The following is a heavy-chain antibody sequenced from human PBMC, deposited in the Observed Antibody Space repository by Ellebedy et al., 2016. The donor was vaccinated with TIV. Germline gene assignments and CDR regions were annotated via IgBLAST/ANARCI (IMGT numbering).Heavy chain of an antibody. Sequence: SETLSLTCAVYGASFSGYYWSWIRQPPGEGLEWIGEINHSGSTNYNPSLKSRVTISVDTSKNQFSLKLSSVTAADTAVYSCARVGRTMIRGVTYSYYYAMDVWGQGTTVTVSS. CDR2: INHSGST. V-gene: IGHV4-34*01. J-gene: IGHJ6*02. CDR3: ARVGRTMIRGVTYSYYYAMDV. CDR1: GASFSGYY. D-gene: IGHD3-10*01.